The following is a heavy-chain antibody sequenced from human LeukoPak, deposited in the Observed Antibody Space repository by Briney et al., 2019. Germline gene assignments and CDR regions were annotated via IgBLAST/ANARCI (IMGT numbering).Heavy chain of an antibody. J-gene: IGHJ6*02. CDR1: GFTLGSFW. CDR2: IKQDGSDK. D-gene: IGHD6-19*01. Sequence: GGSLRLSCTASGFTLGSFWMSWVRQAPGKGREGVANIKQDGSDKYYVDSVKGRFTISRDNAKNSLYLQMNSLRAEDTAVYYCARSGIAVAGTYYYSGMDVWGQGTTVTVSS. V-gene: IGHV3-7*01. CDR3: ARSGIAVAGTYYYSGMDV.